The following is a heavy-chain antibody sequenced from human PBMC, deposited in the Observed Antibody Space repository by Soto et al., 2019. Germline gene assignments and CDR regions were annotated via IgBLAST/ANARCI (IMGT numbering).Heavy chain of an antibody. CDR2: IIGSGGST. CDR3: TPFYGEYTNSNS. D-gene: IGHD4-17*01. CDR1: GFTFSNYA. Sequence: EVHLLESGGGLVQPGGSLRLSCAASGFTFSNYAMSWVRQAPGKGLEWVSAIIGSGGSTYYADSVKGRFTISRDNSKNTLYLQMNRLSAEDAAVYLCTPFYGEYTNSNSWGQGTLVTVSS. J-gene: IGHJ4*02. V-gene: IGHV3-23*01.